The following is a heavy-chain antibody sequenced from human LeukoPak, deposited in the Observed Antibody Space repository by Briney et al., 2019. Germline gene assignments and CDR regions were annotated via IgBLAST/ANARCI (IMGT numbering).Heavy chain of an antibody. CDR2: IYYSGST. CDR1: GGSISSSSYY. Sequence: SETLSLTCTVSGGSISSSSYYWSWIRQPPGKGLEWIGYIYYSGSTNYNPSLKSRITISVDTSKNQFSLKLSSVTAADTAVYYCARGSYNDYWGQGTLVTVSS. CDR3: ARGSYNDY. D-gene: IGHD1-26*01. V-gene: IGHV4-61*01. J-gene: IGHJ4*02.